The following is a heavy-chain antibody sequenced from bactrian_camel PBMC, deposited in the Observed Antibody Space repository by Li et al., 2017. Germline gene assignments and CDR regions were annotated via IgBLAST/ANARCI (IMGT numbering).Heavy chain of an antibody. Sequence: HVQLVESGGGSVQAGGALRLSCEFSGYTHTTYCMGWFRQTPGKEREGVAAIYTGGGTTWYADSVRGRLTASSDNAKDMVYLQIDSLIPDDTAMYFCAAASQWQCKIPTRDGTFLPNVWGQGTQVTVS. CDR1: GYTHTTYC. J-gene: IGHJ4*01. CDR3: AAASQWQCKIPTRDGTFLPNV. V-gene: IGHV3S1*01. CDR2: IYTGGGTT. D-gene: IGHD1*01.